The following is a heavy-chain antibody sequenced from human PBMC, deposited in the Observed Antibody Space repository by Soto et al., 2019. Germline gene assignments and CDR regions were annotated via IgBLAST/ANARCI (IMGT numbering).Heavy chain of an antibody. CDR2: MNPNSGNT. Sequence: ASVKVSCKAAGYTFTSCDINWVRQATGQGLEWMGWMNPNSGNTGYAQKFQGRVTMTRNTSISTAYMELSSLRSEDTAVYYCPRLISSGRYFDYWGKGTLVTVSS. V-gene: IGHV1-8*01. J-gene: IGHJ4*02. D-gene: IGHD6-19*01. CDR3: PRLISSGRYFDY. CDR1: GYTFTSCD.